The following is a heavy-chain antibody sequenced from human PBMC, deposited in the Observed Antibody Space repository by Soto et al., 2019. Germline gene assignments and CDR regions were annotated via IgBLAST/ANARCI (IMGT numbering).Heavy chain of an antibody. CDR2: ISYDGSNK. CDR3: AKSPPIAARAVVDY. V-gene: IGHV3-30*18. D-gene: IGHD6-6*01. J-gene: IGHJ4*02. Sequence: PGGSLRLSCAASGFTFSSYGMHWVRQAPGKGLEWVAVISYDGSNKYYADSVKGRFTISRDNSKNTLYLQMNSLRAEDTAVYYCAKSPPIAARAVVDYWGQGTLVTVSS. CDR1: GFTFSSYG.